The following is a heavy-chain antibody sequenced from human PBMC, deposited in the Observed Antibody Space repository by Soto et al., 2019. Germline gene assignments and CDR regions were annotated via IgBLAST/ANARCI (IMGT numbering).Heavy chain of an antibody. J-gene: IGHJ4*02. D-gene: IGHD2-15*01. CDR2: INYRGST. CDR3: ARDAPGVAPY. CDR1: GGSINSGDSY. Sequence: QVQLQESGPGLVRPSQTLSLTCTVSGGSINSGDSYWNWIRQHPEKGLEWIGYINYRGSTFYNPSLMCRIIISVATSKNQFSLSLSSVTAADTAVYYCARDAPGVAPYWGQGTLVTVSS. V-gene: IGHV4-31*03.